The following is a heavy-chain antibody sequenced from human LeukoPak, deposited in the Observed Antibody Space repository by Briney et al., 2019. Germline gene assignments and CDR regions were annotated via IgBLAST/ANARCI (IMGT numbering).Heavy chain of an antibody. D-gene: IGHD5-18*01. Sequence: SETLSLTCTVSGGSISSYYWSWIRQPPGKGLEWIGYIYYSGSTNYNPSLKSRVTISVDTSKNQFSLKLSSVTAADTALYYCARASAMVLSYWYFDLWGRGTLVTVSS. J-gene: IGHJ2*01. CDR1: GGSISSYY. CDR3: ARASAMVLSYWYFDL. V-gene: IGHV4-59*08. CDR2: IYYSGST.